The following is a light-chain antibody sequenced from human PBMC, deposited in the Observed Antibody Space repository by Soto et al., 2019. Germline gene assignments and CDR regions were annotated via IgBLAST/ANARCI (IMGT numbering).Light chain of an antibody. J-gene: IGKJ5*01. CDR3: QQANNFPIT. V-gene: IGKV1-12*01. CDR2: AAS. Sequence: DIQMTQSPSSVSASVGDRVTITCRASQGVSSWLAWYPQKPGKAPKLLIYAASILQRGVPSRFSGSGSGTDFTLTISRLQPEAFATYYCQQANNFPITFGQGTRLEIK. CDR1: QGVSSW.